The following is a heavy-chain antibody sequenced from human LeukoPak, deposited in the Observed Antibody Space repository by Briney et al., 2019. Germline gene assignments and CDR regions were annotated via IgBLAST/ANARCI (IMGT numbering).Heavy chain of an antibody. CDR3: ARGERAYYFDF. CDR1: GITISSNY. Sequence: GGPLILSSAASGITISSNYMSWVHHAPGKGLEWVSIIYSSGDSYYADSVKGKFIISSDNFESTVYLQMNSLRAADTAVYYCARGERAYYFDFWGQGTRVSVSS. V-gene: IGHV3-66*01. CDR2: IYSSGDS. J-gene: IGHJ4*02. D-gene: IGHD5-24*01.